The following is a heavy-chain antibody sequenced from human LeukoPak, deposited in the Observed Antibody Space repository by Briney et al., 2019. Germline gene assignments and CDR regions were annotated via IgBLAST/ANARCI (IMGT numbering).Heavy chain of an antibody. D-gene: IGHD7-27*01. J-gene: IGHJ4*02. CDR1: GGSISSGSYY. CDR3: ARHGETRGASWGSMGYYFDY. CDR2: IYYTGNT. Sequence: SETLSLTCTVSGGSISSGSYYWGWIRQPPGKGLEWIASIYYTGNTHYNPSLKSRVTISVDTSKNQFSLKLNSVTAADTAVYYCARHGETRGASWGSMGYYFDYWGQGTLVTVSS. V-gene: IGHV4-39*01.